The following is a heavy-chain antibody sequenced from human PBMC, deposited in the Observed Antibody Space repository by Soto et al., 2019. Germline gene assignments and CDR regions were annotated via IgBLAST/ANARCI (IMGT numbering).Heavy chain of an antibody. CDR2: ISAYNANT. CDR1: GYTFTSYG. V-gene: IGHV1-18*01. J-gene: IGHJ4*02. CDR3: ARDRLGATGDY. D-gene: IGHD1-26*01. Sequence: GASVKVSCKASGYTFTSYGISWVRQAPGQGLEWMGWISAYNANTNYAQKLQGRVTMTTDTPTSTSYMELRSLRSDDTAVYFCARDRLGATGDYWGQGTLVTVSS.